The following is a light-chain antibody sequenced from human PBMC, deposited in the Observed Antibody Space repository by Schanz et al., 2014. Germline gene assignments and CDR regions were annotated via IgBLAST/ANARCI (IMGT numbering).Light chain of an antibody. J-gene: IGKJ1*01. CDR2: GAS. V-gene: IGKV3-20*01. CDR1: QSVSSNY. Sequence: ETVLTQSPGTLSLSPGERATLSCRASQSVSSNYLAWYQQKPGQAPRLLFYGASIRAPGIPDRFSGSGSGTDFTLTINRLEPEDFAVYYCQQYNTWPPTLTFGQGTRVEIK. CDR3: QQYNTWPPTLT.